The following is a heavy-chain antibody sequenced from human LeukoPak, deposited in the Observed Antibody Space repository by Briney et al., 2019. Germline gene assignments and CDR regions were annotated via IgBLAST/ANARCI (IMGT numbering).Heavy chain of an antibody. D-gene: IGHD6-13*01. CDR1: GGSISSYY. CDR2: IYYSGST. CDR3: ARLRVWSSPGFDY. J-gene: IGHJ4*02. V-gene: IGHV4-59*12. Sequence: SETLSLTCTVSGGSISSYYWSWIRQPPGKGLEWIGYIYYSGSTNYNPSLKSRVTISVDTSKNQFSLKLSSVTAADTAVYYCARLRVWSSPGFDYRGQGTLVTVSS.